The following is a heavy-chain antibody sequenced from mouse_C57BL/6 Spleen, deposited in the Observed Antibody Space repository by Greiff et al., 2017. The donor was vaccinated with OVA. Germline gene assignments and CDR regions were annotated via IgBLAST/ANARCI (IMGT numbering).Heavy chain of an antibody. Sequence: EVQLQQSGPELVKPGASVKIPCKASGYTFTDYNMDWVKQSHGKSLEWIGDINPNNGGTIYNQKFKGKATLTVDKSSSTAYMELRSLTSEDTAVYYCARKNDGYYPFAYWGQGTLVTVSA. J-gene: IGHJ3*01. CDR2: INPNNGGT. D-gene: IGHD2-3*01. CDR1: GYTFTDYN. V-gene: IGHV1-18*01. CDR3: ARKNDGYYPFAY.